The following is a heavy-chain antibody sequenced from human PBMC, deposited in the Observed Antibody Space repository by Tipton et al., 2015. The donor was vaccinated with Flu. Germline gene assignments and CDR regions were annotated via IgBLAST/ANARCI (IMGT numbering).Heavy chain of an antibody. CDR3: AKGGYGGNPSDY. J-gene: IGHJ4*02. CDR2: ISWNSGSI. Sequence: RSLRLSCAASGFTFDDYAMHWVRQAPGKGLEWVSGISWNSGSIGYADSVKGRFTISRDNAKNSLYLQMNSLRAEDTALYYCAKGGYGGNPSDYWGQGTLVTVSS. CDR1: GFTFDDYA. D-gene: IGHD4/OR15-4a*01. V-gene: IGHV3-9*01.